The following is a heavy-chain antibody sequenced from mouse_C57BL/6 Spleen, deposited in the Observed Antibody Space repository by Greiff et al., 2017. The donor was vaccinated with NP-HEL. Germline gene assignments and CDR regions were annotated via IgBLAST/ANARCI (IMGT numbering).Heavy chain of an antibody. D-gene: IGHD2-13*01. J-gene: IGHJ3*01. V-gene: IGHV5-4*03. CDR3: ASDVTTRDPFAY. Sequence: DVKLVESGGGLVKPGGSLKLSCAASGFTFSSYAMSWVRQTPEKRLEWVATISDGGSYTYYPDNVKGRFTISRDNAKNNLYLQMSHLKSEDTAMYYCASDVTTRDPFAYWGQGTLVTVSA. CDR2: ISDGGSYT. CDR1: GFTFSSYA.